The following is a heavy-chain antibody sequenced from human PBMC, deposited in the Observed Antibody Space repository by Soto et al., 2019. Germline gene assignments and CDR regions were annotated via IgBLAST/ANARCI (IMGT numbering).Heavy chain of an antibody. J-gene: IGHJ4*02. Sequence: SETLSLTCTVSGGSITSSSYYWGWIRQPPGKGLEWIGSIYYSGSTNYNPSLKSRVTISVDTSKNQFSLKLSSVTAADTAVYYCARLGYSSGWSLFDSWGQGTLVTVSS. CDR2: IYYSGST. CDR3: ARLGYSSGWSLFDS. D-gene: IGHD6-19*01. CDR1: GGSITSSSYY. V-gene: IGHV4-39*07.